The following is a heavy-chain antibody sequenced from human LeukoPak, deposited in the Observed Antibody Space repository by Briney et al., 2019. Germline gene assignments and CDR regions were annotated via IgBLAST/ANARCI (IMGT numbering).Heavy chain of an antibody. J-gene: IGHJ4*02. D-gene: IGHD3-3*01. CDR2: ISGSGGST. CDR3: AKEGGYYDFWSGYYTADFDY. Sequence: GGSLRLSCAASGFTFSSYAMSWVRQAPGKGLEWVSAISGSGGSTYYADSVKGRFTISRDNSKNTLYLQMNSPRAEDTAVYYCAKEGGYYDFWSGYYTADFDYWGQGTLVTVSS. CDR1: GFTFSSYA. V-gene: IGHV3-23*01.